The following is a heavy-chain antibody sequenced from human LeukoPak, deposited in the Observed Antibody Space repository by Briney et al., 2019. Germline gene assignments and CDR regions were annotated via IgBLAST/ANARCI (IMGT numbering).Heavy chain of an antibody. Sequence: GGSLRLSCAVSGITLSNYGMSWVRQAPGKGLEWVAGISGRGGSTNYADSVKGRFTISRDNSKNTLYLQMNSLRAEDTAVYYCAKAQSSGWYVDYWGQGTLVTVSS. D-gene: IGHD6-19*01. CDR3: AKAQSSGWYVDY. CDR1: GITLSNYG. V-gene: IGHV3-23*01. CDR2: ISGRGGST. J-gene: IGHJ4*02.